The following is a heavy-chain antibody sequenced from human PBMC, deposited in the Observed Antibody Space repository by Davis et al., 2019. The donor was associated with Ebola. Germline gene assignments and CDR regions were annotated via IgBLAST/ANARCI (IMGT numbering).Heavy chain of an antibody. CDR1: GFTFSNYA. J-gene: IGHJ6*02. Sequence: GESLKISCAASGFTFSNYAMSWVRQAPGKGLEWVSAISGSGGSTYYADSVKGRFTISRDNSKNTLYLQMNSLRAEDTAVYYCAKRGAVDIVATDYYYGMDVWGQGTTVTVSS. CDR2: ISGSGGST. V-gene: IGHV3-23*01. D-gene: IGHD5-12*01. CDR3: AKRGAVDIVATDYYYGMDV.